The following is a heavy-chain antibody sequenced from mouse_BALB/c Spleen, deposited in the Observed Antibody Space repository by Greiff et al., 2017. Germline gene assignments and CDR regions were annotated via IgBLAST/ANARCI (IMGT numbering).Heavy chain of an antibody. CDR1: GFTFSSYG. CDR2: INSNGGST. Sequence: EVHLVESGGGLVQPGGSLKLSCAASGFTFSSYGMSWVRQTPDKRLELVATINSNGGSTYYPDSVKGRFTISRDNAKNTLYLQMSSLKSEDTAMYYCARDRGYGYDGFAYWGQGTLVTVSA. D-gene: IGHD2-2*01. J-gene: IGHJ3*01. CDR3: ARDRGYGYDGFAY. V-gene: IGHV5-6-3*01.